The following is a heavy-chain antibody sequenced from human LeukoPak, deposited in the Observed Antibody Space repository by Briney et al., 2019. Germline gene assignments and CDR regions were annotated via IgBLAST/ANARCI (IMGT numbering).Heavy chain of an antibody. V-gene: IGHV3-66*02. CDR2: IYSGGST. Sequence: GSLRLSCAASGFTFSNYAMTWVRQAPGKGLEWVSVIYSGGSTYYADSVKGRFTISRDNSKNTLYLQMNSLRAEDTAVYYCARDGATGYFDYWGQGSLVTVSS. J-gene: IGHJ4*02. CDR3: ARDGATGYFDY. CDR1: GFTFSNYA. D-gene: IGHD3-9*01.